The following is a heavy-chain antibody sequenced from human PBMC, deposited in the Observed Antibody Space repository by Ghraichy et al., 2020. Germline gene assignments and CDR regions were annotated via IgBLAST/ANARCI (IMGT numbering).Heavy chain of an antibody. J-gene: IGHJ4*02. CDR1: GFTFTNYA. D-gene: IGHD5-24*01. CDR3: AKTRKNGYNSVNN. CDR2: ISGSGIGT. Sequence: GGSLTLSCAASGFTFTNYAMSWVRQAPGKGLEWVSSISGSGIGTYYADSVKGRFTISRDNSKNTVSLQMNSLKAEDTAVYYCAKTRKNGYNSVNNWGQGTLVTVSS. V-gene: IGHV3-23*01.